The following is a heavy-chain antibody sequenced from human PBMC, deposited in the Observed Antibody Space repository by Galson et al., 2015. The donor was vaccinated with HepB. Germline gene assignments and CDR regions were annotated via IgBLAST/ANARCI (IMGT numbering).Heavy chain of an antibody. J-gene: IGHJ4*02. V-gene: IGHV3-23*01. Sequence: SLRLSCAASGFTFSSYGMTWGRQAPGKGLEWVSTISASGGSTYYADSVEGRFTISRDNSETTLYLQMDSLRAEDTAIYYCVKGGSGTYYTHWGQGTLVTVSS. CDR2: ISASGGST. CDR1: GFTFSSYG. CDR3: VKGGSGTYYTH. D-gene: IGHD3-10*01.